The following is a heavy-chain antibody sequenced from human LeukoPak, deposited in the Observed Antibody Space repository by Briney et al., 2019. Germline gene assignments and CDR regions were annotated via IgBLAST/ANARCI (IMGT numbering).Heavy chain of an antibody. J-gene: IGHJ4*02. CDR3: ARDKFCTGGSCYGWLDY. CDR1: GFSVRSNY. D-gene: IGHD2-15*01. V-gene: IGHV3-66*01. Sequence: GGSLRLSCAVSGFSVRSNYMAWVRQAPGKGLEWISAIYNDAYYADSVKGRFTVSRDNSKNTVFLQMNSLRTEDTAFYYCARDKFCTGGSCYGWLDYWGQGTVVTVSS. CDR2: IYNDA.